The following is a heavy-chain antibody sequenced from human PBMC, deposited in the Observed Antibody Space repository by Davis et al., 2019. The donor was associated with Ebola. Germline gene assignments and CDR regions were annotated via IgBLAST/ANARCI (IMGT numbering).Heavy chain of an antibody. CDR2: ISYDGSNK. Sequence: PGGSLRLSCAASGFIFSSYGMHWVRQAPGKGLEWVAVISYDGSNKYYADSVKGRFTISRDNSKNTLYLQMNSLRAEDTAVYYCAKGSGSYYYYGMDVWGQGTTVTVSS. V-gene: IGHV3-30*18. CDR1: GFIFSSYG. J-gene: IGHJ6*02. D-gene: IGHD3-10*01. CDR3: AKGSGSYYYYGMDV.